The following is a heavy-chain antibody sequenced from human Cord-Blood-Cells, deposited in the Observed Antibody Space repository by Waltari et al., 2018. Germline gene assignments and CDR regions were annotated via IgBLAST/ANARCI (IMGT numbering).Heavy chain of an antibody. CDR1: GGSFSGYY. V-gene: IGHV4-34*01. CDR3: ARVGYYDSSGYHGDY. D-gene: IGHD3-22*01. Sequence: QVQLQQWGAGLLKPSETLSLTCAVYGGSFSGYYWSWIRQPPGKGLEWIGEINHSGSTNANPSRKSRVTISVDTSKNQFSLKLSSVTAADTAVYYCARVGYYDSSGYHGDYWGQGTLVTVSS. J-gene: IGHJ4*02. CDR2: INHSGST.